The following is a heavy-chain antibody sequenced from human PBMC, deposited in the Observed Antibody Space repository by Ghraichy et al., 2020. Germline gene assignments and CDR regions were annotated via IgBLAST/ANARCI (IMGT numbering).Heavy chain of an antibody. CDR2: IKQDGSEK. V-gene: IGHV3-7*01. J-gene: IGHJ6*03. CDR3: ARDPTVTYYYYYYYMDV. D-gene: IGHD4-11*01. Sequence: GESLNISCAASGFTFSSYWMSWVRQAPGKGLEWVANIKQDGSEKYYVDSVKGRFTISRDNAKNSLYLQMNSLRAEDTAVYYCARDPTVTYYYYYYYMDVWGKGTTVTVSS. CDR1: GFTFSSYW.